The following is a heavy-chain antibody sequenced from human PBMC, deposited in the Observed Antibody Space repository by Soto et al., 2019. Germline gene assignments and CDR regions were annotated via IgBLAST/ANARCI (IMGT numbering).Heavy chain of an antibody. CDR1: GGSISSGGYS. CDR2: IYHSGST. J-gene: IGHJ4*02. CDR3: ARHAYFIITSCPSIFLL. Sequence: SETLSLTCAVSGGSISSGGYSWSWIRQPPGKGLEWIGYIYHSGSTYYNPSLKSRVTISVDRSKNQFSLKLSSVTAADTAVYYCARHAYFIITSCPSIFLLWGQGTLFTVSS. V-gene: IGHV4-30-2*01. D-gene: IGHD3-22*01.